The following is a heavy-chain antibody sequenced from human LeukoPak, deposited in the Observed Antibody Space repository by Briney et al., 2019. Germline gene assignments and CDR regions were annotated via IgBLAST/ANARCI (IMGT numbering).Heavy chain of an antibody. Sequence: ASVKVSCKASGYTFTSYDINWVRQATGQGLEWMGWMNPNSGNTVYAQKFQGRVTMTRNTTISTAYMELSSLRSEDTAVYYCARIEGGGDYGVYYYYGMDVWGQGTTVTVSS. V-gene: IGHV1-8*01. CDR2: MNPNSGNT. J-gene: IGHJ6*02. CDR1: GYTFTSYD. D-gene: IGHD4-17*01. CDR3: ARIEGGGDYGVYYYYGMDV.